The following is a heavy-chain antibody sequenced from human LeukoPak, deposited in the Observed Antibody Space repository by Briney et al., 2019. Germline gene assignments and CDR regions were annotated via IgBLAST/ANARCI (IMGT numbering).Heavy chain of an antibody. Sequence: GASVKVSCKASGGSFNSYTISWVRQAPGQGLEWMGGIIPILGIANYAQKFQGRVTITADKSTSTAYMELSSLRSEDTAVYYCARDLGWSGYYEDAFDYWGQGTLVTVSS. CDR3: ARDLGWSGYYEDAFDY. J-gene: IGHJ4*02. V-gene: IGHV1-69*10. CDR2: IIPILGIA. CDR1: GGSFNSYT. D-gene: IGHD3-3*01.